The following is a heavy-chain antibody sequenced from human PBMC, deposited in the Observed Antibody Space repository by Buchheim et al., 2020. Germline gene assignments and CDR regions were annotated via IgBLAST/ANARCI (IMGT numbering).Heavy chain of an antibody. D-gene: IGHD6-13*01. V-gene: IGHV3-33*01. Sequence: QVQLVESGGGVVQPGRSLRLSCAASGFTFSSYGMHWVRQAPGKGLEWVAVIWYDGSNKYYADSVKGRFTISRDNYKNTLYLQMNSLRAEDTAVYYCARDSYSSSFAPIGYWGQGTL. J-gene: IGHJ4*02. CDR1: GFTFSSYG. CDR2: IWYDGSNK. CDR3: ARDSYSSSFAPIGY.